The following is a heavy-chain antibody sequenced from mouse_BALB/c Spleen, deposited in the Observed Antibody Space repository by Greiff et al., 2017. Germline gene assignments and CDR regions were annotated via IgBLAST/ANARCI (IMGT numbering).Heavy chain of an antibody. CDR3: AFYYGSSSFAY. J-gene: IGHJ3*01. CDR1: GFTFSDYY. D-gene: IGHD1-1*01. V-gene: IGHV5-4*02. Sequence: EVQRVESGGGLVKPGGSLKLSCAASGFTFSDYYMYWVRQTPEKRLEWVATISDGGSYTYYPDSVKGRFTISRDNAKNNLYLQMSSLKSEDTAMYYCAFYYGSSSFAYWGQGTLVTVSA. CDR2: ISDGGSYT.